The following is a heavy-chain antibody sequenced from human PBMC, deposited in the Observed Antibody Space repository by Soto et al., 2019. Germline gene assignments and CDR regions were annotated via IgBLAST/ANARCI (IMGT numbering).Heavy chain of an antibody. CDR3: ASLRGYSGYDWVSYYYYGMDV. CDR2: IYYSGST. J-gene: IGHJ6*02. CDR1: GGSISSSSYY. D-gene: IGHD5-12*01. V-gene: IGHV4-39*01. Sequence: SETLSLTCTVSGGSISSSSYYWGWIRQPPGKGLEWIGSIYYSGSTYYNPSLKSRVTISVDTSKNQFSLKLSSVTAADTAVYYCASLRGYSGYDWVSYYYYGMDVWGQGTTVTVSS.